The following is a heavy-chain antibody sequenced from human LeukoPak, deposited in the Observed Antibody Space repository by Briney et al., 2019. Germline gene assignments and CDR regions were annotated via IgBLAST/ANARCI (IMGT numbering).Heavy chain of an antibody. D-gene: IGHD3-3*01. V-gene: IGHV3-48*04. CDR3: ARDGLFGVVIYTGLFDY. CDR1: GFTSSSYW. Sequence: PGGSLRLSCAASGFTSSSYWMSWVRQAPGKGLEWVSYISSSGSTIYYADSVKGRFTISRDNAKNSLYLQMNSLRAEDTAVYYCARDGLFGVVIYTGLFDYWGQGTLVTVSS. J-gene: IGHJ4*02. CDR2: ISSSGSTI.